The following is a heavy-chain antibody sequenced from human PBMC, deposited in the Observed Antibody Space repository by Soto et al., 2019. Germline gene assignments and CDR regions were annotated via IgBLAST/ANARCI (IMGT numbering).Heavy chain of an antibody. CDR2: INSGSDTI. J-gene: IGHJ6*02. CDR3: ARPHLDRPTYYGLDV. D-gene: IGHD3-16*01. Sequence: EVQLVESGGGLVQPGGSLRLSCAASGFTLSAYSMNWVRQAPGKGLEWISFINSGSDTIYYGDSVKGRFTIYRDNAKNALYLQMNSLRDDDTAVYYCARPHLDRPTYYGLDVWGQGTTVTVSS. V-gene: IGHV3-48*02. CDR1: GFTLSAYS.